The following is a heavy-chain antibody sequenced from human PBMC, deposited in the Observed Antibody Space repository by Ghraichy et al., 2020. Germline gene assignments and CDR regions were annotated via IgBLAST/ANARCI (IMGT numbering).Heavy chain of an antibody. CDR2: IYYSGST. CDR3: ARLVGATQTPYYYGMDV. J-gene: IGHJ6*02. CDR1: GGSISSYY. D-gene: IGHD1-26*01. V-gene: IGHV4-59*08. Sequence: SETLSLTCTVSGGSISSYYWSWIRQPPGKGLEWIEYIYYSGSTNYNPSLKSRVTISVDTSKNQFSLKLSSVTAADTAVYYCARLVGATQTPYYYGMDVWGQGTAVTVSS.